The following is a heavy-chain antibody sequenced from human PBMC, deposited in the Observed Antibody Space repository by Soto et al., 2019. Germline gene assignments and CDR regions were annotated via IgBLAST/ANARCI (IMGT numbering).Heavy chain of an antibody. Sequence: PSETLSLTCTVSGGSISSSSYYWGWIRQPPGKGLEWIGSIYYSGSTYYNPSLKSRVTISVDTSKNQFSLKLSSVTAADTAVYYCARLEMNYYGSFDPWGQGTLVTVSS. CDR1: GGSISSSSYY. CDR2: IYYSGST. V-gene: IGHV4-39*01. CDR3: ARLEMNYYGSFDP. D-gene: IGHD3-10*01. J-gene: IGHJ5*02.